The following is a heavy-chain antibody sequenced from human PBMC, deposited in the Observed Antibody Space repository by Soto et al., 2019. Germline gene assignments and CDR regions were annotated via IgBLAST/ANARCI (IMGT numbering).Heavy chain of an antibody. D-gene: IGHD2-2*01. CDR3: AKPAVVDSIYYYYMDV. Sequence: EVQLVESGGGLVQPGRSLRLSCVASGFTFYNHGMHWVRQAPGRGLEWVSGITWSSDSMGYADSVKGRFTISRDNAKNSLYLQMNSLRTEDTAVYYCAKPAVVDSIYYYYMDVWGRGTAVTVSS. J-gene: IGHJ6*03. V-gene: IGHV3-9*01. CDR1: GFTFYNHG. CDR2: ITWSSDSM.